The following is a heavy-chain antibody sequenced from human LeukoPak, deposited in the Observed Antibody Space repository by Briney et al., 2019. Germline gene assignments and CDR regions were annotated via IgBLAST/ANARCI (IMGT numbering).Heavy chain of an antibody. V-gene: IGHV4-39*02. CDR2: IYYSGST. D-gene: IGHD3-10*01. CDR3: ARDRGGNDAFDI. CDR1: GGSISSSSYY. Sequence: PSETLSLTCTVSGGSISSSSYYWGWIRQPPGKGLEWIGSIYYSGSTYYNPSLKSRVTISVDTSKNQFSLKLSSVTAADTAVYYCARDRGGNDAFDIWGQGTMVTVSS. J-gene: IGHJ3*02.